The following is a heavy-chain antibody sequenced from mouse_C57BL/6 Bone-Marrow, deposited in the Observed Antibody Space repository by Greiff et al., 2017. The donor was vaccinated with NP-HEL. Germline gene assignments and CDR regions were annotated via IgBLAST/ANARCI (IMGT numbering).Heavy chain of an antibody. CDR1: GYAFSSSW. CDR2: IYPGDGDT. V-gene: IGHV1-82*01. D-gene: IGHD1-1*01. J-gene: IGHJ2*01. Sequence: LVESGPELVKPGASVKISCKASGYAFSSSWMNWVKQRPGKGLEWIGRIYPGDGDTNYNGKFKGKATLTADKSSSTAYMQLSSLTSEDSAVYFCARRGIYYYGTLDYWGQGTTLTVSS. CDR3: ARRGIYYYGTLDY.